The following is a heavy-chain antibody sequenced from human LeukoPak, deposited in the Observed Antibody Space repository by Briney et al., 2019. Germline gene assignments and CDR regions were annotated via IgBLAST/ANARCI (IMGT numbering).Heavy chain of an antibody. Sequence: SETLSLTCTVSGDSISSSRYYWGWIRQPPGKGLEWIGSIYYSGSTYYNPSLESRVTMSVDTSKKEFSLKLSSVTAAGTAVYYCARGGNYYDSSGDLDYWGQGTLVTVSS. CDR2: IYYSGST. CDR3: ARGGNYYDSSGDLDY. V-gene: IGHV4-39*01. D-gene: IGHD3-22*01. CDR1: GDSISSSRYY. J-gene: IGHJ4*02.